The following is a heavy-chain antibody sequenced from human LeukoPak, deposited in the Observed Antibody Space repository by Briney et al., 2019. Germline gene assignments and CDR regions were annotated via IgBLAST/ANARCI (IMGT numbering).Heavy chain of an antibody. CDR2: IYYSGST. J-gene: IGHJ4*02. D-gene: IGHD1-26*01. CDR3: ASLRERSYYARGFDY. V-gene: IGHV4-39*01. CDR1: GGSIGSSSYY. Sequence: SETLSLTCTVSGGSIGSSSYYWGWIRQPPGKGLAWIGSIYYSGSTYYNPSLKSRVTISVDTSKNQFSLKLSSVTAADTAVYYCASLRERSYYARGFDYWGQGTLVTVSS.